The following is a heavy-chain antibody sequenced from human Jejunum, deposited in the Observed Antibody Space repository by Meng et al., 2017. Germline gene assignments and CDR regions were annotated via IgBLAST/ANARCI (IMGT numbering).Heavy chain of an antibody. J-gene: IGHJ6*02. CDR1: GYSFPSYW. D-gene: IGHD6-13*01. Sequence: GGSLRLSCKGSGYSFPSYWIGWVRQMPGKGLEWMGIIYPDASSTIYSPSFEGQVTISVDKSISTAYLQWSSLEAADTAMYYCARHSLRGCSDGRWYTSFYYYGMDVWGQGTRVTVSS. CDR2: IYPDASST. CDR3: ARHSLRGCSDGRWYTSFYYYGMDV. V-gene: IGHV5-51*01.